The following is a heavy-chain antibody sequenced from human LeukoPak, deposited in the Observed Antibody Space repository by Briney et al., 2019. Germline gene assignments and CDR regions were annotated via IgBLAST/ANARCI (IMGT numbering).Heavy chain of an antibody. CDR2: IRRDGSET. J-gene: IGHJ1*01. V-gene: IGHV3-7*01. CDR1: GFTFSNYY. CDR3: ANNSPYGSSGR. Sequence: PGGSLRLSCAASGFTFSNYYMSWVRQAPGKGLEWVANIRRDGSETYYAESVKGRFTISRDNAKNSLYLQMNSLRGEDTAVYYCANNSPYGSSGRWGQGTLVTVSS. D-gene: IGHD3-22*01.